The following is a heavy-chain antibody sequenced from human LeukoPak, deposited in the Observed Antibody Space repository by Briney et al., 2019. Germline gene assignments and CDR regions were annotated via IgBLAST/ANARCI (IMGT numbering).Heavy chain of an antibody. CDR2: IYTSGST. V-gene: IGHV4-4*07. D-gene: IGHD6-19*01. CDR3: AREGYIAVAGTFYYYGMDV. J-gene: IGHJ6*02. CDR1: GGSISSYY. Sequence: PSETLSLTCTVSGGSISSYYWSWIRQPAGKGLEWIGRIYTSGSTNYNPSLKSRVTMSVDTSKNQFSLKLSSVTAADTAVYYCAREGYIAVAGTFYYYGMDVWGQGTTVTVSS.